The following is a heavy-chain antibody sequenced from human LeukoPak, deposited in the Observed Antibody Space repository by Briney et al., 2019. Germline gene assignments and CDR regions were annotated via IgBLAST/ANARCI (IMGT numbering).Heavy chain of an antibody. J-gene: IGHJ4*02. V-gene: IGHV3-11*04. CDR2: ISSSGRTI. D-gene: IGHD6-13*01. CDR3: ARAAGTDFDY. CDR1: GFSVSNKY. Sequence: GGSLRLSCAASGFSVSNKYMSWVRQAPGKGLEWVSYISSSGRTIYYADSVKGRFTISRDNAKNSLYLQMNSLRAEDTAVYYCARAAGTDFDYWGQGTLVTVSS.